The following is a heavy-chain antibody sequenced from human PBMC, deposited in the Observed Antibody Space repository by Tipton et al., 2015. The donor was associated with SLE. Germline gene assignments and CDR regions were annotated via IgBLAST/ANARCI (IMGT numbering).Heavy chain of an antibody. CDR1: GGSFSGYY. D-gene: IGHD3-3*01. Sequence: TLSLTCAVYGGSFSGYYWSWIRQPPGKGLEWIGSIYHSGSTYYNPSLKSRVTISVDTSKNQFSLKLSSVTAADTAVYYCARGTIRYLEWSPGYNWFDPWGQVTLVTVSS. CDR2: IYHSGST. J-gene: IGHJ5*02. V-gene: IGHV4-34*01. CDR3: ARGTIRYLEWSPGYNWFDP.